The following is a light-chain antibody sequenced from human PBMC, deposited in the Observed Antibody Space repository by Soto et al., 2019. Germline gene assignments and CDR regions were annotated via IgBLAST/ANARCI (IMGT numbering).Light chain of an antibody. CDR1: QSISSY. Sequence: MRMAQSPSSLSASGGERGTITDRASQSISSYLNWYQQKPGRAPKLLIYSASSPQNGAPSRFTGSGSGTDFTLTITCRQPDATAIYYCQRGRSFPLTFGGGTKVEIK. CDR2: SAS. CDR3: QRGRSFPLT. J-gene: IGKJ4*01. V-gene: IGKV1-39*01.